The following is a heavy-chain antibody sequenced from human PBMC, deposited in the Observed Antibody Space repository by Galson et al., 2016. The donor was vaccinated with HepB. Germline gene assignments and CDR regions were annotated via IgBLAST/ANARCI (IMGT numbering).Heavy chain of an antibody. CDR3: ARQGVWSWFDP. D-gene: IGHD1-1*01. J-gene: IGHJ5*02. CDR2: ISYSGST. CDR1: GGSINNYW. Sequence: SETLSLTCTVSGGSINNYWRSWIRQPPGKGPEWIGYISYSGSTNYNPSLKSRVTISADTSKTHFSLKLSSVTAADTAVYYCARQGVWSWFDPWGQGTLVTVSS. V-gene: IGHV4-59*08.